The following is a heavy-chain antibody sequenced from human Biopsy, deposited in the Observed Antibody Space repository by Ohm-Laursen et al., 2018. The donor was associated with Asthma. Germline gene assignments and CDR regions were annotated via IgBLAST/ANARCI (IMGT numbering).Heavy chain of an antibody. Sequence: SLRLSCTASGFTFSNYGMHWVRQAPGKGLEWVAVISFDGSNKDFADSVKGRFTISRDNSRNTLHLQMNSLRAEDTAMYYCAKDVFPGWEVRRGPDYWGQGTLVTVSA. CDR1: GFTFSNYG. J-gene: IGHJ4*02. CDR2: ISFDGSNK. CDR3: AKDVFPGWEVRRGPDY. V-gene: IGHV3-30*18. D-gene: IGHD1-26*01.